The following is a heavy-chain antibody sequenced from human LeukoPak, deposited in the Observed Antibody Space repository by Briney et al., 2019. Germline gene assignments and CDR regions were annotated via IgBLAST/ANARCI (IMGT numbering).Heavy chain of an antibody. D-gene: IGHD2-2*01. Sequence: PSDTLSLTCAVSGYSISSSNWRGWIRQPPGKGLEWIGYIYYGGSTYYNPSLKSRVTMSVDTSKNQVSLKLSSVTAADTAVYYCARGVDPAAYDYWGQGTLVTVSS. CDR3: ARGVDPAAYDY. CDR1: GYSISSSNW. CDR2: IYYGGST. J-gene: IGHJ4*02. V-gene: IGHV4-28*03.